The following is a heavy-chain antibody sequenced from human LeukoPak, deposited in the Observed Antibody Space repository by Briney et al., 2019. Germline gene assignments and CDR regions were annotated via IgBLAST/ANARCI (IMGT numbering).Heavy chain of an antibody. CDR1: GGTFSSYL. Sequence: GASVKVSCKASGGTFSSYLITWVRQAPGQGLEWIGWMNPNSLNTGYAQKFRGRVTMTGDTSISTAYMELSSLISEDTAVYYCARGIRNQLLSEYWGQGSLVTVSS. V-gene: IGHV1-8*02. CDR3: ARGIRNQLLSEY. CDR2: MNPNSLNT. D-gene: IGHD2-2*01. J-gene: IGHJ4*02.